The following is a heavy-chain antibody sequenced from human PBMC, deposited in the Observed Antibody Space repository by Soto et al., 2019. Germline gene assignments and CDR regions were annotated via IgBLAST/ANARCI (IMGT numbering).Heavy chain of an antibody. D-gene: IGHD3-16*01. CDR2: VNTYKGNT. CDR1: GYTFTSYG. J-gene: IGHJ4*02. V-gene: IGHV1-18*01. CDR3: ARERGNYAYGDY. Sequence: QVQLVQSGAEVKKPGASVKVSCKASGYTFTSYGITWVRQAPGQGPEWMGWVNTYKGNTNYAQKFQGRVTMTTDTSTSTAYMELRSLRSDDTAVYYCARERGNYAYGDYWGQGTLVTVSS.